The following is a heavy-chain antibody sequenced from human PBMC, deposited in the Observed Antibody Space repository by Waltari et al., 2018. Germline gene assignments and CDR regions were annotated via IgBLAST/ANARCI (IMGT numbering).Heavy chain of an antibody. CDR3: AREADYYDSSAYVG. CDR1: SGSLSSDNYY. Sequence: QLQLQESGPGLVKPSETLSLTCTVSSGSLSSDNYYWGWIRQPPGKGLEWIGTFYYTGSTFYNPSLNRRVTISVDTLKNQFSLKLSSVTAADTAVYYCAREADYYDSSAYVGWGQGTLVTVSS. CDR2: FYYTGST. J-gene: IGHJ4*02. D-gene: IGHD3-22*01. V-gene: IGHV4-39*02.